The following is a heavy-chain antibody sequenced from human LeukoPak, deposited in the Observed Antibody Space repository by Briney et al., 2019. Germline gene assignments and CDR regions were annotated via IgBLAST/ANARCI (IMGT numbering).Heavy chain of an antibody. CDR2: ISRSGGST. CDR3: ANYRSRFGESNPQYFDY. J-gene: IGHJ4*02. Sequence: GGSLRLSCAGSGFTFSSYGMSWVRQTPGKGLEWVSAISRSGGSTYYADSVKGRFTISRDNSKNTLYLQMNSLRAEDTAVYYCANYRSRFGESNPQYFDYWGQGTLVTVSS. V-gene: IGHV3-23*01. CDR1: GFTFSSYG. D-gene: IGHD3-10*01.